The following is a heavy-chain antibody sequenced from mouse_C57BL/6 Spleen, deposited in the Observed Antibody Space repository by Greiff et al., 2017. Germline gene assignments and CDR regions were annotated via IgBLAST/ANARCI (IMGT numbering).Heavy chain of an antibody. V-gene: IGHV5-9*01. Sequence: EVQGVESGGGLVKPGGSLKLSCAASGFTFSSYTMSWVRQTPEKRLEWVATISGGGGNTYYPDSVKGRFTISKDNAKNTLYLQMSSLRSEDTALYYCARQEGDGYYGYWGQGTTLTVSS. CDR2: ISGGGGNT. J-gene: IGHJ2*01. D-gene: IGHD2-3*01. CDR1: GFTFSSYT. CDR3: ARQEGDGYYGY.